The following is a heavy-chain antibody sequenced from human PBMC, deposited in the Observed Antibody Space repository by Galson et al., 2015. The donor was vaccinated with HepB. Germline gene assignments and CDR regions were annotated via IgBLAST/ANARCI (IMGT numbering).Heavy chain of an antibody. Sequence: SVKVSCKVSGYNLIELSIHWVRQAPGKGLEWMGNLVPENGDTLPAQKFEGRVRMTEDTSSDTTYMKLSSLRSEDTGVYFCATYLGSTGFDFWGQGTMVTVSS. CDR3: ATYLGSTGFDF. D-gene: IGHD3-9*01. V-gene: IGHV1-24*01. CDR2: LVPENGDT. CDR1: GYNLIELS. J-gene: IGHJ3*01.